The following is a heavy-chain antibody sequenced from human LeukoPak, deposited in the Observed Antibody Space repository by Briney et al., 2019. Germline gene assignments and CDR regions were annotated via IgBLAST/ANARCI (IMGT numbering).Heavy chain of an antibody. D-gene: IGHD2-8*01. Sequence: GGSLRLSCAASGFTFSSYSMNWVRQAPGKGLEWVSYISSNSSSIYYADSVKGRFTISRDNAKNSLYLQMNSLRAEDTAVYYCARRGPRYCTNGVCPNDAFDIWGQGTMVTVSS. CDR3: ARRGPRYCTNGVCPNDAFDI. J-gene: IGHJ3*02. CDR1: GFTFSSYS. CDR2: ISSNSSSI. V-gene: IGHV3-48*01.